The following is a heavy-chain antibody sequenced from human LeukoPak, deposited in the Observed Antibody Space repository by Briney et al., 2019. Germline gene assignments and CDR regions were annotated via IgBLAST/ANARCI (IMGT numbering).Heavy chain of an antibody. CDR1: GFTLTIHA. Sequence: PGGSLRLSCVASGFTLTIHATTWVRRAPGKGLEWVSTISVSGLTTTYIDSVKGRFYISRDNSNNTVSLQMNSLRVEDTAVYYCAKDRPQNYDTTGSVIDYWGQGTLVAVSS. J-gene: IGHJ4*02. V-gene: IGHV3-23*01. CDR3: AKDRPQNYDTTGSVIDY. CDR2: ISVSGLTT. D-gene: IGHD3-22*01.